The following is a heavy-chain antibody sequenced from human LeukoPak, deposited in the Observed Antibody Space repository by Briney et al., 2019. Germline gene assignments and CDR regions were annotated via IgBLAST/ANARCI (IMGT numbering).Heavy chain of an antibody. J-gene: IGHJ4*02. CDR2: IYYSGST. CDR3: ASRIVGAIYYFDY. D-gene: IGHD1-26*01. CDR1: GGSITQTNY. Sequence: PSGTLSLTCDVSGGSITQTNYWTWVRQPPGKGLEWIGSIYYSGSTYYNPSLKSRVTISVDTSKNQFSLKLSSVTAADTAVYYCASRIVGAIYYFDYWGQGTMVTVSS. V-gene: IGHV4-39*01.